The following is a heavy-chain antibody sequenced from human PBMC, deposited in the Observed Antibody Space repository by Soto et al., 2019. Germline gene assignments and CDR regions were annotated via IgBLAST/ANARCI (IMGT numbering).Heavy chain of an antibody. CDR3: ATSPAVADFYGMDV. V-gene: IGHV1-24*01. D-gene: IGHD6-19*01. CDR2: FDPEDGET. J-gene: IGHJ6*02. CDR1: GYTLTELS. Sequence: GASVKVSCTVSGYTLTELSMHWVRQAPGKGLEWMGGFDPEDGETIYAQKFQGRVTMTEDTSTDTAYMELSSLRSEDTAVYYCATSPAVADFYGMDVWGQGTTVTVSS.